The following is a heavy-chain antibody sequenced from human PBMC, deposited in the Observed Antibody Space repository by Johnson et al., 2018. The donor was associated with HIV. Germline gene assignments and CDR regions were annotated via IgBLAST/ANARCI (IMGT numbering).Heavy chain of an antibody. J-gene: IGHJ3*01. V-gene: IGHV3-30-3*01. CDR3: AKARDATRQTDALDV. CDR2: ISYDGSNK. CDR1: GFTFSSYA. Sequence: QVQLVESGGDLVQPGRSLRLSCAASGFTFSSYAMHWVRQAPGKGLEWVAVISYDGSNKYYADSVKGRFTISRDNSKNTLFLEMNSLRAEDTAVYYCAKARDATRQTDALDVWGQGTMVTVSS.